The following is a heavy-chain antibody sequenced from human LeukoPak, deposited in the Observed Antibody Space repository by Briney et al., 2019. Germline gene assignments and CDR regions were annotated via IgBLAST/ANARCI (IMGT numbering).Heavy chain of an antibody. CDR1: GYTFISYA. V-gene: IGHV7-4-1*02. CDR3: ARAISVAAAGRLWYYYYYMDV. Sequence: ASVKVSCKASGYTFISYAMNWVRQAPGQGLEWMGWINTNTGNPTYAQGFTGRFVFSLDTSVSTAYLQISSLKAEDTAVYYCARAISVAAAGRLWYYYYYMDVWGKGTTVTVSS. J-gene: IGHJ6*03. CDR2: INTNTGNP. D-gene: IGHD6-13*01.